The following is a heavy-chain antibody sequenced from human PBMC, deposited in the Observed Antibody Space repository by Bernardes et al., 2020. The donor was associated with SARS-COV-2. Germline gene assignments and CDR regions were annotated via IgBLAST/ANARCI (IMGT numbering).Heavy chain of an antibody. CDR1: GFSLSPGGMR. Sequence: SGPTLSKPTQTLTLTCPFSGFSLSPGGMRVSWIRQPPGKALEWLARIDWDDDKYYSTSLKTRLTISKDTSKNQVVLTMTNMDPVDTATYYCARGSFGSGEVADYWGQGTLVTVSS. D-gene: IGHD5-18*01. CDR2: IDWDDDK. V-gene: IGHV2-70*04. J-gene: IGHJ4*02. CDR3: ARGSFGSGEVADY.